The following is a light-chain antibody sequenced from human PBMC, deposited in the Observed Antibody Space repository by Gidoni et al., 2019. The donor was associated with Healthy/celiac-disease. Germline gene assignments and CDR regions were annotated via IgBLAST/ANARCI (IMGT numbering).Light chain of an antibody. CDR2: AAS. CDR1: QGISSY. V-gene: IGKV1-8*01. Sequence: AIRMTPSPSSFSASTGDRVTITCRASQGISSYLAWYQQKPGKAPKLLIYAASTLQSGVPSRFSGSGSVTDFTLTISCLQSEDFATYYCQQYYSYPFTFGPXTKVEIK. J-gene: IGKJ3*01. CDR3: QQYYSYPFT.